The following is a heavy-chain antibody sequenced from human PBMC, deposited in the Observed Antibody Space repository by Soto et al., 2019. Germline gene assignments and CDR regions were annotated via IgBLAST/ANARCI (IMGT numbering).Heavy chain of an antibody. V-gene: IGHV4-4*02. D-gene: IGHD3-10*01. CDR1: GGSISSSNW. Sequence: PSETLSLTCAVSGGSISSSNWWSWVRQPPGKGLEWIGEIYHSGSTNYNPSLKSRVTISVDKSKNQFSLNLTSVTAADTAVYYCARRLARGVIGWFDPWGQGTLVTVSS. CDR2: IYHSGST. J-gene: IGHJ5*02. CDR3: ARRLARGVIGWFDP.